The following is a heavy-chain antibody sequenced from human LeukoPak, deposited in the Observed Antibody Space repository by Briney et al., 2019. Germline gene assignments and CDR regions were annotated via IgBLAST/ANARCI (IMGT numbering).Heavy chain of an antibody. CDR3: ASGDENWFDP. CDR2: IIPIFGTA. Sequence: SGGTFSSYAISWVRQAPGQGLEWMGGIIPIFGTANYAQKFQGRVTITADKSTSTAYMELSSLRSEDTAVYYCASGDENWFDPWAREPWSPSPQ. D-gene: IGHD3-10*01. V-gene: IGHV1-69*06. CDR1: GGTFSSYA. J-gene: IGHJ5*02.